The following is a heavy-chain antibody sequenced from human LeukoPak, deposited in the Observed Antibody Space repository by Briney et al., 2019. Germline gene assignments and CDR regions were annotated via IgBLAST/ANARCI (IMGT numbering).Heavy chain of an antibody. CDR2: ISYDGSNK. V-gene: IGHV3-30-3*01. J-gene: IGHJ4*02. CDR1: GFTFSSYA. CDR3: AKVPYCGGDCYPTFDY. D-gene: IGHD2-21*01. Sequence: PGGSLRLSCAASGFTFSSYAMHWVRQAPGKGLEWVAVISYDGSNKYYADSVKGRFTISRDNSKNTLYLQMNSLRAEDTAVYYCAKVPYCGGDCYPTFDYWGQGTLVTVSS.